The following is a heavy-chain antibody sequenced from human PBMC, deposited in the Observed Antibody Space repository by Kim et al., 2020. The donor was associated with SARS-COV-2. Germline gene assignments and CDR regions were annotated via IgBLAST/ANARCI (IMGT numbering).Heavy chain of an antibody. J-gene: IGHJ3*02. CDR2: IYHSGST. V-gene: IGHV4-4*02. CDR3: ARVGDRTVVPVLLWFGEPKSGDAFDI. D-gene: IGHD3-10*01. CDR1: GGSISSSNW. Sequence: SETLSLTCAVSGGSISSSNWWSWVRQPPGKGLEWIGEIYHSGSTNYNPSLKSRVTISVDKSKNQFSLKLSSVTAADTAVYYCARVGDRTVVPVLLWFGEPKSGDAFDIWGQGTMVTVSS.